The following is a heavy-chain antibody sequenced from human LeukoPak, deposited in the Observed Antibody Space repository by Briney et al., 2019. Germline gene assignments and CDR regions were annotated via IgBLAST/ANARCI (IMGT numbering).Heavy chain of an antibody. J-gene: IGHJ4*02. V-gene: IGHV3-23*01. D-gene: IGHD6-19*01. CDR1: GFTFTSYP. Sequence: PGGSMRLSCAASGFTFTSYPMTWVRHAPGKGPEWVSAIRGSGASTYYAVSVKGRFTISRANSKHTAYLQIISLPAADTAVSSCAKVTPGTSVAGAFGYSGQGTLASVSS. CDR3: AKVTPGTSVAGAFGY. CDR2: IRGSGAST.